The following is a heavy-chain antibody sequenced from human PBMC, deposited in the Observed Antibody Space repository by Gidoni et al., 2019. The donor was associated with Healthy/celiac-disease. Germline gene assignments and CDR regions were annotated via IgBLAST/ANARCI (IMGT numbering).Heavy chain of an antibody. CDR2: IYWDDDK. CDR1: GFSLSTSGVG. V-gene: IGHV2-5*02. J-gene: IGHJ3*02. CDR3: AHSHDYYDSDAFDI. Sequence: QITLKEPGPTLVKPTQTLTLTCTFSGFSLSTSGVGVGWIRQPPGKALEWRALIYWDDDKRYSPSLKSRLTITKDTSKNQVVLTMTNMDPVDTATYYCAHSHDYYDSDAFDIWGQGTMVTVSS. D-gene: IGHD3-22*01.